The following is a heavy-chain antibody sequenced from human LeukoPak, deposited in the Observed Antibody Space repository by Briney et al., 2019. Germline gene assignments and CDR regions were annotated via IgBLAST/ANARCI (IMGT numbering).Heavy chain of an antibody. J-gene: IGHJ4*02. Sequence: SETLSLTCAVYGGSFSGYYWGWIRQPPGKGLEWIGSIYYSGSTCYNPSLKSRVTISVDTSKNQFSLKLSSVTAADTAVYYCARHSGEGRDFWSGYSSPSPFDYWGQGTLVTVSS. CDR3: ARHSGEGRDFWSGYSSPSPFDY. V-gene: IGHV4-39*01. CDR2: IYYSGST. CDR1: GGSFSGYY. D-gene: IGHD3-3*01.